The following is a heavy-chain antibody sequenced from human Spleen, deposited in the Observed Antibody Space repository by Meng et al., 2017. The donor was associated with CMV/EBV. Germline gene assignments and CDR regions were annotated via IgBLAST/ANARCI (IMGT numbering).Heavy chain of an antibody. D-gene: IGHD6-13*01. CDR3: AKGHQYSSSWYYYAMDV. CDR1: GFTFSSYA. CDR2: ISGSGGST. V-gene: IGHV3-23*01. Sequence: GESLKISCAASGFTFSSYAMSWVRQAPGKGLEWVSAISGSGGSTYYADSVKGRFTISRDNSKNTLYLQMNSLRVEDTAVYYCAKGHQYSSSWYYYAMDVWGQGTTVTVSS. J-gene: IGHJ6*02.